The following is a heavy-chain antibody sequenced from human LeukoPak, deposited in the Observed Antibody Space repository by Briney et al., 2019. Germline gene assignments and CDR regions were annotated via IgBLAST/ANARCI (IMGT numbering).Heavy chain of an antibody. V-gene: IGHV3-21*01. Sequence: GGSLRLSCAASGFTFSSYSMNWVRLAPGKGLEWVSSISSSSSYIYYADSVKGRFTISRDNAKNSLYLQMNSLRAEDTAVYYCARVPLTTVTTDFDYWGQGTLVTVSS. CDR3: ARVPLTTVTTDFDY. J-gene: IGHJ4*02. D-gene: IGHD4-17*01. CDR1: GFTFSSYS. CDR2: ISSSSSYI.